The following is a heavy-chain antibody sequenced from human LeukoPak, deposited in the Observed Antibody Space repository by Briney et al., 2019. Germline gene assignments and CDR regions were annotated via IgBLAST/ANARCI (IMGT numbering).Heavy chain of an antibody. D-gene: IGHD1-14*01. CDR2: ISSSGTYI. V-gene: IGHV3-21*06. CDR1: GFNFSGSS. J-gene: IGHJ6*04. CDR3: SRKAEMVA. Sequence: GGSLRLSCVGSGFNFSGSSMNWVRQAPGQGLEWVSSISSSGTYIYYADSLKGRFTISRDHAKSSLYLQITSLRAVDTATYYCSRKAEMVAWGKGTTVTVSS.